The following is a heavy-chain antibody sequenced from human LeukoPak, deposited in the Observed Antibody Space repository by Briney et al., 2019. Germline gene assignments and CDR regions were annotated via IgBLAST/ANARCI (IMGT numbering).Heavy chain of an antibody. D-gene: IGHD3-10*01. CDR3: ARVGWFGESSTTD. CDR2: IYYSGST. J-gene: IGHJ4*02. CDR1: GGSISSYY. V-gene: IGHV4-59*01. Sequence: SETLSLTCTVSGGSISSYYWSWIRQPPGKGLEWIGYIYYSGSTNYNPSLKSRVTISVDTSKNQFSLKLSSVTAADTAVYYCARVGWFGESSTTDWGRGTLVAVSS.